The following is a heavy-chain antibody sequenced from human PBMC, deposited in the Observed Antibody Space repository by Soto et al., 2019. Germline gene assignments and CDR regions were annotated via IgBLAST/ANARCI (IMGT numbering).Heavy chain of an antibody. CDR2: IYWDDDK. D-gene: IGHD2-2*01. V-gene: IGHV2-5*02. J-gene: IGHJ5*02. CDR1: GFSLSTSGVG. CDR3: AHFAPSFTKEAVPAATHHPFVPESYWFDP. Sequence: SGPTLVNPTQTLTLTCTFSGFSLSTSGVGVGWIRQPPGKALEWLALIYWDDDKRYSPSLKSRLTITKDTSKNQVVLTMTNMDPVDTATYYCAHFAPSFTKEAVPAATHHPFVPESYWFDPWGQGTLVT.